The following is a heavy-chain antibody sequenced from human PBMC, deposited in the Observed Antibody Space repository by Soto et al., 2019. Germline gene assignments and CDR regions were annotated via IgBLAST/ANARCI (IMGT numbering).Heavy chain of an antibody. CDR1: VFSLSTSGVG. V-gene: IGHV2-5*01. J-gene: IGHJ5*02. D-gene: IGHD6-13*01. CDR3: AHRLIPGIAAAGTNWFDP. Sequence: XGPTLVNPTQTLPLTCTFSVFSLSTSGVGVGWIRQPPGKALEWLALIYWNDDKRYSPSLKSRLTITKDTSKNQVVLTMTNMDPVDTATYYCAHRLIPGIAAAGTNWFDPCGQRTLVTVSS. CDR2: IYWNDDK.